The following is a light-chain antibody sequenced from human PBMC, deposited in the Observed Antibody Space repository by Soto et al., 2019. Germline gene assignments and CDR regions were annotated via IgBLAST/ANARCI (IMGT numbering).Light chain of an antibody. J-gene: IGKJ1*01. CDR1: PGSSTS. V-gene: IGKV1-9*01. Sequence: IQLTQSPSSLSASVGDNVTITCRASPGSSTSFAWYHHSPGRPPKLLIYASSTLYSGVPSRFRGSGPGTDVSLTITSLQPEDFGTYYCQQLNFDSWPFGQGTKVDI. CDR2: ASS. CDR3: QQLNFDSWP.